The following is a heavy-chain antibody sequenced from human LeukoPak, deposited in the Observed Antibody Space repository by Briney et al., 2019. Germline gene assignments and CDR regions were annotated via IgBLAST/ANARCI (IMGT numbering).Heavy chain of an antibody. J-gene: IGHJ4*02. CDR3: AKGGYSVYHFDY. CDR1: GFTFDDYA. V-gene: IGHV3-43*02. Sequence: PGGSLRLSCTASGFTFDDYAMHWVRQAPGKGLQWVSLVSADGDNTYYADSVRGRFTISRDNNINSLYLQLSSLGTEDTAFYYCAKGGYSVYHFDYWAREPWSPSPQ. CDR2: VSADGDNT. D-gene: IGHD5/OR15-5a*01.